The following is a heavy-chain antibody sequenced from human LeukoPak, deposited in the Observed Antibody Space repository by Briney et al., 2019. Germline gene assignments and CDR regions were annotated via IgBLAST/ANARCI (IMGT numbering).Heavy chain of an antibody. CDR3: ARSSGYYFTYYFDY. J-gene: IGHJ4*02. V-gene: IGHV4-4*07. CDR1: GGSISSYY. D-gene: IGHD3-22*01. CDR2: IYTSGST. Sequence: SETLSLTCTVSGGSISSYYWSWIRQPARKGLEWIGRIYTSGSTNYNPSLKSRVTMSVDTSKNQFSLKLSSVTAADTAVYYCARSSGYYFTYYFDYWGQGTLVTVSS.